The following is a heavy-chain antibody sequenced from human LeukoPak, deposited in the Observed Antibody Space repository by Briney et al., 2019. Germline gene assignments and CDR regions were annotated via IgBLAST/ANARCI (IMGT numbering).Heavy chain of an antibody. CDR2: IYYSGST. CDR1: GGSISSGGYY. V-gene: IGHV4-61*08. J-gene: IGHJ4*02. D-gene: IGHD6-13*01. CDR3: ARDTAAAGSGFDY. Sequence: SQTLSLTCTVSGGSISSGGYYWSWIRQPPGKGLEWIGYIYYSGSTNYNPSLKSRVTISVDTSKNQFSLKLSSVTAADTAVYYCARDTAAAGSGFDYWGQGTLVTVSS.